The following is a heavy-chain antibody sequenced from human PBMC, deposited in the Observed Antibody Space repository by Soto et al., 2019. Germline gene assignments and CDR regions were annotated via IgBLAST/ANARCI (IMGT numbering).Heavy chain of an antibody. CDR2: IYFAGTT. J-gene: IGHJ4*02. Sequence: PSGTLXLTCTVSGGSITPDDWSWIRQPPGKGLEWIGYIYFAGTTTYHPSLQSRVAISVDTSENQFSLTLTSVTAADTAVYYCARLGGYFQALDSWGQGTLVT. CDR1: GGSITPDD. CDR3: ARLGGYFQALDS. V-gene: IGHV4-59*08. D-gene: IGHD3-22*01.